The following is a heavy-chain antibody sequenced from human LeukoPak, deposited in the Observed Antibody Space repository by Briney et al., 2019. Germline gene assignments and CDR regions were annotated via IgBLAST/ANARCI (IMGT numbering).Heavy chain of an antibody. CDR2: ISSSSSYI. Sequence: GGSLRLSCAASGFTFSSYSMNWVRQAPGKGLEWVSSISSSSSYIYYADSVKGQFTISRDNAKNSLYLQMNSLRAEDTAVYYCARGEPSGSYFWFDPWGQGTLVTVSS. CDR3: ARGEPSGSYFWFDP. V-gene: IGHV3-21*01. J-gene: IGHJ5*02. D-gene: IGHD1-26*01. CDR1: GFTFSSYS.